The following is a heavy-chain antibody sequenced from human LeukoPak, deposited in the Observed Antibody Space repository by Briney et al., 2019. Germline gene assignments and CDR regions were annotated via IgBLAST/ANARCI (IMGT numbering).Heavy chain of an antibody. V-gene: IGHV3-11*01. Sequence: SGGSLRLSCAASGFTFSDYYMSWIRQAPGKGLEWVSYISSSGSTIYYADSVKGRFTISRDNAKNSLYLQMNSLRAEDTAVYYCARGLTYYYDSSGYRWGQGTLVTVSS. CDR2: ISSSGSTI. CDR3: ARGLTYYYDSSGYR. J-gene: IGHJ4*02. CDR1: GFTFSDYY. D-gene: IGHD3-22*01.